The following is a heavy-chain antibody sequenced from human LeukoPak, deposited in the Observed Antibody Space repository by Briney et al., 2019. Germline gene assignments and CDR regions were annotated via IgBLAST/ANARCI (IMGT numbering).Heavy chain of an antibody. J-gene: IGHJ4*02. V-gene: IGHV3-11*04. CDR1: EFTFSDYY. CDR3: ARDRGYGSGYHFDR. CDR2: IDGGGTIT. D-gene: IGHD3-22*01. Sequence: SGGSLRLSCGASEFTFSDYYMSWIRQAPGKGLEGVSYIDGGGTITYYADYARGRFTISRDNAKNSLYLQMSNLRPEDTAVYYCARDRGYGSGYHFDRWGQGTLVTVSS.